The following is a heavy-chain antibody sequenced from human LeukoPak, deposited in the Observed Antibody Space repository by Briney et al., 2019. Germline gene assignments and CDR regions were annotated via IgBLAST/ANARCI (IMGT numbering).Heavy chain of an antibody. CDR2: ISWNSGSI. Sequence: GGSLRLSCAASGFTFDDYAMHWVRQAPGKGLEWVSGISWNSGSIGYADSVKGRFTISRDNAKSSLYLQMNSLRAEDTALYYCHTYCGGDCYSDAFDIWGQGTMVTVSS. CDR3: HTYCGGDCYSDAFDI. D-gene: IGHD2-21*02. J-gene: IGHJ3*02. CDR1: GFTFDDYA. V-gene: IGHV3-9*01.